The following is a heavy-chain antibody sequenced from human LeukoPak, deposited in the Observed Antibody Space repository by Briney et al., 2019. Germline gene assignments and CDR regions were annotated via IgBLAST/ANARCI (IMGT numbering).Heavy chain of an antibody. CDR3: ARGPFIGAFDI. V-gene: IGHV1-69*13. CDR2: IIPIFGTA. J-gene: IGHJ3*02. D-gene: IGHD2-15*01. Sequence: GASVKVSYKASGGTFSSYAISWVRQAPGQGLEWMGGIIPIFGTANYAQKFQGRVTITADESTSTAYMELSSLRSEDTAVYYCARGPFIGAFDIWGQGTMVTVSS. CDR1: GGTFSSYA.